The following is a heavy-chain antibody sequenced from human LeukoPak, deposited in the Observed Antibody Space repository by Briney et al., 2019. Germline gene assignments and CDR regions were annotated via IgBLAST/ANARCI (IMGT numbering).Heavy chain of an antibody. Sequence: SETLCLTCTVSGGSISSYYWSWIRQPAGKGLEWIGRMYITGKTNYNPSLKSRVTMSLDTSKNHFSLKLSSVTAAETAVYYCARDSTASSPWYFDLWGRGTLVTVSS. CDR2: MYITGKT. J-gene: IGHJ2*01. D-gene: IGHD2-21*02. V-gene: IGHV4-4*07. CDR1: GGSISSYY. CDR3: ARDSTASSPWYFDL.